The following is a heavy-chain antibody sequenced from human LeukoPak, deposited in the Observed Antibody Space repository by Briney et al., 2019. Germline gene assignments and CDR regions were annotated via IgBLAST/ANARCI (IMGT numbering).Heavy chain of an antibody. Sequence: ASVKVSCKASGYTFTSYGISWVRQAPGQGLEWMGWISAYNGNTNYAQKLHGRVTMTTDTSTSTAYMELRSLRSDDTAVYYCARDYCSSTSCYIHYYYGMDVWGQGTTVTVSS. J-gene: IGHJ6*02. D-gene: IGHD2-2*02. CDR3: ARDYCSSTSCYIHYYYGMDV. CDR1: GYTFTSYG. V-gene: IGHV1-18*01. CDR2: ISAYNGNT.